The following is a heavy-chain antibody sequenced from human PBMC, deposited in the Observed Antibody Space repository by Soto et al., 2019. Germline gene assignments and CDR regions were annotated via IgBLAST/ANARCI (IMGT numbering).Heavy chain of an antibody. CDR1: GFTFSSSW. D-gene: IGHD3-3*01. J-gene: IGHJ4*02. CDR2: INSDGSST. V-gene: IGHV3-74*01. Sequence: EVQLVESGGGLVQPGGSLRLSCAASGFTFSSSWMHWVRQAPGKGLFWVSRINSDGSSTIYPDSVKGRFTISRDNAKNALYLQMNSLRAEDRAVYFCARDAWSTFDYWGQGTLVNVSS. CDR3: ARDAWSTFDY.